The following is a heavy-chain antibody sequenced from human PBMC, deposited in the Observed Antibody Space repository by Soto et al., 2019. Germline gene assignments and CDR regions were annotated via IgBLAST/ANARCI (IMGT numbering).Heavy chain of an antibody. CDR2: INHSGST. CDR3: ARGSVLWFGELSMFDY. CDR1: GGSFSGYY. Sequence: PSETLSLTCAVYGGSFSGYYWSWIRQPPGKGLEWIGEINHSGSTNYNPSLKSRVTISVDTSKNQFSLKLSSVTAADTAVYYCARGSVLWFGELSMFDYWGQGTLVTVSS. D-gene: IGHD3-10*01. V-gene: IGHV4-34*01. J-gene: IGHJ4*02.